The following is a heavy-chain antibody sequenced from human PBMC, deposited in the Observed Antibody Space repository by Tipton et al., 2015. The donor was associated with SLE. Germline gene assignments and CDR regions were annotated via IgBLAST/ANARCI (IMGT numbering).Heavy chain of an antibody. CDR3: ARDPYESWSYYQATFDY. V-gene: IGHV4-34*01. J-gene: IGHJ4*02. CDR1: GRPFIGSY. CDR2: IDHSVVT. D-gene: IGHD3-10*01. Sequence: TLSLTCAVYGRPFIGSYWTWIRQPPGKGLEWIGDIDHSVVTHYNPSLKSRVTISRDTSGNHFSLNLNSVTAADTAVYYCARDPYESWSYYQATFDYWGQGALVTVSP.